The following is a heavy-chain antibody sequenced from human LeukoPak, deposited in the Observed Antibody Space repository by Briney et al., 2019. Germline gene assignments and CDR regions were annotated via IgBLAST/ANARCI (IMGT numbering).Heavy chain of an antibody. D-gene: IGHD5-24*01. CDR2: INSDGSST. CDR3: ARDPEMATNLQYFDY. J-gene: IGHJ4*02. Sequence: GGSLSLSCAASGFTFSSYWMHWVRQAPGKGLVWVSRINSDGSSTSYADSVKGRFTISRDNAKNTLYLQMNSLRAEDTAVYYCARDPEMATNLQYFDYKGQGTLVTVSS. CDR1: GFTFSSYW. V-gene: IGHV3-74*01.